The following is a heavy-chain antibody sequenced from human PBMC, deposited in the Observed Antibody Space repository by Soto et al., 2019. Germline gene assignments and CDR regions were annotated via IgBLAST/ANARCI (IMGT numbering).Heavy chain of an antibody. CDR1: GFTFSRYA. CDR3: ARPRMTTTTRYHGMDV. D-gene: IGHD4-17*01. V-gene: IGHV3-30-3*01. J-gene: IGHJ6*02. CDR2: VSFDGSNE. Sequence: QVQLVESGGGVVQPGGSLRLSCSAPGFTFSRYAMHWVRQPPGEGLDGVAVVSFDGSNEYYAESVRGRFTISRDTSKNTLYLQMNSLRPEDTAVYFCARPRMTTTTRYHGMDVWGRGTTVTVSS.